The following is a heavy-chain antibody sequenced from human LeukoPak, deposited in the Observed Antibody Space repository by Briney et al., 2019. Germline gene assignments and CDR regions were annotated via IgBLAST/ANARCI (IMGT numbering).Heavy chain of an antibody. CDR2: INHSGST. J-gene: IGHJ4*02. CDR1: GGSFSGYY. D-gene: IGHD3-10*01. Sequence: PSETLSVTCAVSGGSFSGYYWSWIRQPPGKGLEWMGEINHSGSTNYNPSLKSRVTISVDTSKNQFSLKLSSVTAADTAVYYCARKIRTLVRGVLTPYYFDYWGQGTLVTVSS. V-gene: IGHV4-34*01. CDR3: ARKIRTLVRGVLTPYYFDY.